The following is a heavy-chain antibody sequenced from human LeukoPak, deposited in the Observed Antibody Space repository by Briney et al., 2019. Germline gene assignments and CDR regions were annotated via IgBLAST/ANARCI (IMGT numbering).Heavy chain of an antibody. D-gene: IGHD3-22*01. CDR3: ATGSGNYYGH. V-gene: IGHV3-33*01. J-gene: IGHJ4*02. CDR1: GFSFSRYG. Sequence: GGSLRLSCEASGFSFSRYGMHWVRQAPGKGLEWVAVTNSDGGRQYYADSVKDRFIISRDDSRNTLYVQMNNLRAEDTAVYYCATGSGNYYGHWGQGTLVTVSS. CDR2: TNSDGGRQ.